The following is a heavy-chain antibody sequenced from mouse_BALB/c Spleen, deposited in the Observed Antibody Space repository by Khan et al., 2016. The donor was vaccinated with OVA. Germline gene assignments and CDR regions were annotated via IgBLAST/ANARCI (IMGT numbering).Heavy chain of an antibody. CDR3: ASSTYSYAFVY. D-gene: IGHD2-12*01. CDR1: VDSITSGY. CDR2: IIYTGYT. V-gene: IGHV3-8*02. J-gene: IGHJ3*01. Sequence: EVQLQESGPSLVKPSQTLSLTCSVTVDSITSGYWNWIRKFPGNRLAYMGYIIYTGYTYYNPSLKSRFSITRHTSKNQYYLQLNSVTYEDTATYFCASSTYSYAFVYWGQGTLVTVSA.